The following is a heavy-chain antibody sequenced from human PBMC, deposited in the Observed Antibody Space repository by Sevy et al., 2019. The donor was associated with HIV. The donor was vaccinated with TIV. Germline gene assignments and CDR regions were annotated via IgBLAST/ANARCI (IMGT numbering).Heavy chain of an antibody. J-gene: IGHJ5*02. D-gene: IGHD3-22*01. CDR2: ISSSGSTI. Sequence: GGSLRLSCAASGFTFSSYDMNWVRQAPGKGLEWVSKISSSGSTISYADSVKGRFTISRDNAKNSLNLQMNSLRAEDTAVYYCLRSRGAYDNGFDPWGQGTLVTVSS. CDR1: GFTFSSYD. CDR3: LRSRGAYDNGFDP. V-gene: IGHV3-48*03.